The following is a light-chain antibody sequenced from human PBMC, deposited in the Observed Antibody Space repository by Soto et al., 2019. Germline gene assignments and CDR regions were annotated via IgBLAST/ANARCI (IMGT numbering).Light chain of an antibody. Sequence: DIQMTQSPSSLSASVGDRVTITCQASQDISNYLNWYQQKPGKAPKLLMSDASILKTGVPSRFSGSGSGTDFTFTISGLPPEDIATYYCQQYDTLPPTFGPGTKVDLK. J-gene: IGKJ3*01. CDR1: QDISNY. CDR3: QQYDTLPPT. V-gene: IGKV1-33*01. CDR2: DAS.